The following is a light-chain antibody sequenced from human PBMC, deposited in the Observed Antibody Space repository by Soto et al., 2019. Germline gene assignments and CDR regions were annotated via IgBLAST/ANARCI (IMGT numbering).Light chain of an antibody. CDR3: SSYAGSNNLV. J-gene: IGLJ3*02. CDR1: NSNIGSNL. CDR2: NSN. V-gene: IGLV1-47*02. Sequence: QSVLTQPPSASGTPGQRVTLSCSGGNSNIGSNLVYWYQQLPGTAPKLLIYNSNLRPSGVPDRFSGSKSGTSASLAISGLRSEDEADYYCSSYAGSNNLVFGGGTQLTVL.